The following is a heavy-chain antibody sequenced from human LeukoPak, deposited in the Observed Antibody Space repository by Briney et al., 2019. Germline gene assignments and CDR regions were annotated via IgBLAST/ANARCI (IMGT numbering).Heavy chain of an antibody. Sequence: PSETLSLTCTVSGGSISSSSYYWGWIRQPPGKGLEWIGSIYYSGSTYYNPSLKSRVTISVDTSKNQFSLKLSSVTAADTAVYYCARHLIVVVPAAPGWFDPWGQGTLVTVSS. J-gene: IGHJ5*02. CDR2: IYYSGST. CDR3: ARHLIVVVPAAPGWFDP. D-gene: IGHD2-2*01. V-gene: IGHV4-39*01. CDR1: GGSISSSSYY.